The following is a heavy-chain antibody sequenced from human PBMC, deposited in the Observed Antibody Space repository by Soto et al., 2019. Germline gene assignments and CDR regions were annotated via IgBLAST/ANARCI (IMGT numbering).Heavy chain of an antibody. D-gene: IGHD1-26*01. J-gene: IGHJ4*02. CDR3: ARGARWDYFDY. Sequence: SETLSLTCGVSGGSISSGSYSWSWIRQPPGEGLEWIGYIYQSGSPFYNPSLRSRVTISVDRSKNQFSLKLNSVTAADTAVYYCARGARWDYFDYWGQGTLVTVSS. CDR1: GGSISSGSYS. CDR2: IYQSGSP. V-gene: IGHV4-30-2*01.